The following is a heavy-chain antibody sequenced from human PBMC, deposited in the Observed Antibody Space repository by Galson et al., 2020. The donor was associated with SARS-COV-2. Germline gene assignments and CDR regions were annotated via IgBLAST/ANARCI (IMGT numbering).Heavy chain of an antibody. V-gene: IGHV1-2*02. D-gene: IGHD2-15*01. CDR3: ARGSARVEDALEI. CDR2: INPNSGGT. Sequence: ASVKVSCKASGYTFIGYYMHWVRQAPGQGLEWMGWINPNSGGTNYAQKFQGRVTMTRDTSISTAYMELSRLRSDDTAVYYCARGSARVEDALEIWGQGTMVTVSS. CDR1: GYTFIGYY. J-gene: IGHJ3*02.